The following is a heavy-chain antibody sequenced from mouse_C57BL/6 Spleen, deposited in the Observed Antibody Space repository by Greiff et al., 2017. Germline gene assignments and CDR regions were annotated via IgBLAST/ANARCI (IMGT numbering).Heavy chain of an antibody. V-gene: IGHV1-69*01. J-gene: IGHJ4*01. CDR2: IDPSDSYT. CDR1: GYTFTSYW. CDR3: ARTSMGDYDAAMDY. D-gene: IGHD2-4*01. Sequence: QVQLQQSGAELVMPGASVKLSCKASGYTFTSYWMHWVKQRPGQGLEWIGEIDPSDSYTNYNQKFKGKSTLTVDKSSSTAYMQLSSLTSEDSAVYYCARTSMGDYDAAMDYWGQGTSVTVSS.